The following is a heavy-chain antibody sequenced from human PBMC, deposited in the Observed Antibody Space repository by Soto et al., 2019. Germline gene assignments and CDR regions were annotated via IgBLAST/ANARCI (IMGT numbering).Heavy chain of an antibody. D-gene: IGHD6-6*01. Sequence: PSETLSLTCAVYGGSFSGYYWSWIRQPPGKGLEWIGEINHSGSTNYNPSLKSRVTISVDTSKNQFSLKLSSVTAADTAVYYCARGGRRAARPGWFDPWGQGTLVTVSS. CDR3: ARGGRRAARPGWFDP. J-gene: IGHJ5*02. CDR1: GGSFSGYY. CDR2: INHSGST. V-gene: IGHV4-34*01.